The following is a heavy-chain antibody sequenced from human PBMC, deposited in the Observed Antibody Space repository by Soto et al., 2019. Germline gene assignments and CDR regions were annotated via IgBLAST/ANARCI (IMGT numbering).Heavy chain of an antibody. CDR2: INPNSGGT. V-gene: IGHV1-2*04. D-gene: IGHD2-2*01. CDR3: ARAKRDIVVVPAAMGIDY. J-gene: IGHJ4*02. CDR1: GYTFTGYY. Sequence: ASVKVSCKASGYTFTGYYMHWVRQAPGQGLEWMGWINPNSGGTNYAQKFQGWVTMTRDTSISTAYMELSRLRSDDTAVYYCARAKRDIVVVPAAMGIDYWGQGTLVTVSS.